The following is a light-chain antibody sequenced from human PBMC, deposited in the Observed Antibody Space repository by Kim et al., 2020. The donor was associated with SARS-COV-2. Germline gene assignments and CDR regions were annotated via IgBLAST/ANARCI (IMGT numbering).Light chain of an antibody. CDR1: SLRSYY. V-gene: IGLV3-19*01. J-gene: IGLJ2*01. CDR2: GKN. Sequence: SSELTQDPAVSVALGQTVRITCQGDSLRSYYASWYQQKPGQAPVLVIYGKNNRPSGIPDRFSGSSSGNTASLTITGAQAEDEADYYCNSRDSRANHHVVI. CDR3: NSRDSRANHHVV.